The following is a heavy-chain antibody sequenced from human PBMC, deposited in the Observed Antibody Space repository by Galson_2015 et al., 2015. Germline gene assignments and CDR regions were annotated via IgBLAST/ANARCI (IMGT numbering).Heavy chain of an antibody. CDR1: GYRFSNYW. D-gene: IGHD6-13*01. V-gene: IGHV5-51*01. CDR2: INPGDSDT. CDR3: ARHRAAGGGYYYGMDV. J-gene: IGHJ6*02. Sequence: QSGAEVKKAGESLEISCTTSGYRFSNYWIAWVRQMPGKGLEWMGIINPGDSDTRYSPSLQGQVTISVDKSMSTAYLQWSSLKASDTAVYYCARHRAAGGGYYYGMDVWGQGTTVTVSS.